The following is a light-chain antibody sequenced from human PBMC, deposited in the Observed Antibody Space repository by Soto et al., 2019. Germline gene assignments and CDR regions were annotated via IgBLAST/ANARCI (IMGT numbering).Light chain of an antibody. J-gene: IGLJ2*01. Sequence: QSALTQPPSASGSPGQSVTISCTGTSCDVGGYNYVSWYQQHPGKAPKLMIYEVSKRPSGVPDRFSGSKSGNTASLTVSGLQAEDEADYYCSSYAGSNNVVFGGGTQLTVL. CDR2: EVS. V-gene: IGLV2-8*01. CDR3: SSYAGSNNVV. CDR1: SCDVGGYNY.